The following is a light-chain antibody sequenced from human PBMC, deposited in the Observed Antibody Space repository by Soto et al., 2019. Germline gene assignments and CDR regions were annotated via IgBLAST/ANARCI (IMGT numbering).Light chain of an antibody. CDR2: LNSDGSH. CDR1: SGHSSYA. CDR3: ASYAGSNKV. Sequence: QPVLTQSPSASASLGASVKLTCTLSSGHSSYAIAWHQQQPEKGPRYLMKLNSDGSHSKGDGIPDRFSGSSSGAERYLTISSLQSEDEADYYCASYAGSNKVFGTGTKVTVL. J-gene: IGLJ1*01. V-gene: IGLV4-69*01.